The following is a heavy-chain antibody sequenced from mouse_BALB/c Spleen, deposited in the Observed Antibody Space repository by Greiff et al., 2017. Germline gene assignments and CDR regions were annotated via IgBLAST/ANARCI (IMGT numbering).Heavy chain of an antibody. Sequence: QVQLKQSGAELVKPGASVKLSCKASGYTFTSYDINWVRQRPEQGLEWIGWIFPGDGSTKYNEKFKGKATLTTDKSSSTAYMQLSRLTSEDSAVYFCASPITTVVAKGAWFAYWGQGTLVTVSA. J-gene: IGHJ3*01. CDR2: IFPGDGST. V-gene: IGHV1-85*01. CDR1: GYTFTSYD. CDR3: ASPITTVVAKGAWFAY. D-gene: IGHD1-1*01.